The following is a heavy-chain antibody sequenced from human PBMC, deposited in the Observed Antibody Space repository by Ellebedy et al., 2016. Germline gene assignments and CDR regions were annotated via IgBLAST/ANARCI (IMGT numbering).Heavy chain of an antibody. V-gene: IGHV3-9*01. Sequence: GGSLRLSCAASGFIFRTYAMTWVRQAPGKGLEWVSGISWNSGSIGYADSVKGRFTISRDNAKKSLYLQLNSLRPEDTALYYCAKDGVRCSGGEGRHAQCYFYYYMDGWGKGTTVTVSS. J-gene: IGHJ6*03. CDR2: ISWNSGSI. CDR3: AKDGVRCSGGEGRHAQCYFYYYMDG. D-gene: IGHD2-15*01. CDR1: GFIFRTYA.